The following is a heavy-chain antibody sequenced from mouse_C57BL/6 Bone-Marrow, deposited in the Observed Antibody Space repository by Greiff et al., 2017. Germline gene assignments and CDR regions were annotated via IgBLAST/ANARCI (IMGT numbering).Heavy chain of an antibody. CDR1: GFNIKDDY. J-gene: IGHJ1*03. Sequence: EVQLQQSGAELVRPGASVKLSCTASGFNIKDDYMHWVKQRPEQGLEWIGWIDPENGDTEYASKFQGKATITADTSSNTAYLQLSSLTSEDTAVYYCTTFYGSIYLRYFDVWGTGTTVTVSS. CDR2: IDPENGDT. CDR3: TTFYGSIYLRYFDV. D-gene: IGHD1-1*01. V-gene: IGHV14-4*01.